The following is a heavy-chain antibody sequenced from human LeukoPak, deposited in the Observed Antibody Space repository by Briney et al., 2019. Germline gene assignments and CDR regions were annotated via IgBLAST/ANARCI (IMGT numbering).Heavy chain of an antibody. J-gene: IGHJ4*02. D-gene: IGHD3-22*01. Sequence: GGSLRLSCAASGFTFSSYSMNWVRQAPGKGLEWVSSISSSGSHMYYADSVKGRFTISRDNAKNSLYLQMNSLRAEDTAVYYCAREYEDYYDSSGSYYFDYWGQGTLVTVSS. CDR2: ISSSGSHM. CDR1: GFTFSSYS. CDR3: AREYEDYYDSSGSYYFDY. V-gene: IGHV3-21*01.